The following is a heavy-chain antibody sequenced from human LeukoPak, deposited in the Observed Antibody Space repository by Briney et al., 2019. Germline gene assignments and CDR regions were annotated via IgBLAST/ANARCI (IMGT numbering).Heavy chain of an antibody. CDR3: TTDRSAVAGLDY. J-gene: IGHJ4*02. CDR1: GFTFSSYS. Sequence: PGGSLRLSCAASGFTFSSYSMNWVRQAPGKGLEWVGRIKSKTDGGTTDYAAPVKGRFTISRDDSKNTLYLQMNSLKTEDTAVYYCTTDRSAVAGLDYWGQGTLVTVSS. CDR2: IKSKTDGGTT. D-gene: IGHD6-19*01. V-gene: IGHV3-15*07.